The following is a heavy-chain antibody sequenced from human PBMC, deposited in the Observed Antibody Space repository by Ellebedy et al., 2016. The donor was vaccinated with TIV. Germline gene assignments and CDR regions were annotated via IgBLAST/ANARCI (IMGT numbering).Heavy chain of an antibody. Sequence: SETLSLTXAVYGGSFSGYYWSWIRQPPGKGLEWIGEINHSGSTNYNPSLNSRVTTSVDTSKNKFSLKLRSVTAADTAVYSCARGTVALQPLKYFDSWGQGTLVTVSS. CDR3: ARGTVALQPLKYFDS. CDR2: INHSGST. J-gene: IGHJ4*02. V-gene: IGHV4-34*01. CDR1: GGSFSGYY. D-gene: IGHD6-19*01.